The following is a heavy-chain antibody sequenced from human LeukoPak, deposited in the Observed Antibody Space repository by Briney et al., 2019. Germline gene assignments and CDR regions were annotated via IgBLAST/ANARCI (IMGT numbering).Heavy chain of an antibody. CDR2: IYPGDSDT. CDR1: GYSFTSYW. V-gene: IGHV5-51*01. CDR3: ARQYGASIVGATSSFDI. Sequence: GESLKISCKGSGYSFTSYWIGWVRQMPGKGLEWMGIIYPGDSDTRYSPSFQGQVTISADKSISTAYLQWSSLKASDTAMYYCARQYGASIVGATSSFDIWGQGTMVTVSS. D-gene: IGHD1-26*01. J-gene: IGHJ3*02.